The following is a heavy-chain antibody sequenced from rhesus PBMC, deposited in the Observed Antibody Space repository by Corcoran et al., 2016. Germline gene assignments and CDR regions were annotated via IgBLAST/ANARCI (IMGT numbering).Heavy chain of an antibody. CDR1: GGSISGYYY. J-gene: IGHJ2*01. CDR2: LYGNSAST. CDR3: ARYDGSGWYYWYFDL. Sequence: QVKLQQWGEGLVKPSETLSLTCAVYGGSISGYYYCSWIRQPPGKGLEWIGYLYGNSASTNYNPPLKNRVTISKDTSKNQFSLKLSSVTAADTAVYYCARYDGSGWYYWYFDLWGPGTPITISS. D-gene: IGHD6-31*01. V-gene: IGHV4-73*01.